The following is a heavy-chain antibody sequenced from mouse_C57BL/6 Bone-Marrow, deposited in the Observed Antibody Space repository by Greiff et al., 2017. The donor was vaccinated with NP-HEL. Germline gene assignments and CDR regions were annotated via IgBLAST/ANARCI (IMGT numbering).Heavy chain of an antibody. CDR2: ISNLAYSI. J-gene: IGHJ3*01. CDR1: GFTFSDYG. D-gene: IGHD2-12*01. CDR3: ARSLRPQEAWFAY. Sequence: EVHLVESGGGLVQPGGSLKLSCAASGFTFSDYGMAWVRQAPRKGPEWVAFISNLAYSIYYADTVTGRFTISRENAKNTLYLEMSSLRSEDTAMYYCARSLRPQEAWFAYWGQGTLVTVSA. V-gene: IGHV5-15*01.